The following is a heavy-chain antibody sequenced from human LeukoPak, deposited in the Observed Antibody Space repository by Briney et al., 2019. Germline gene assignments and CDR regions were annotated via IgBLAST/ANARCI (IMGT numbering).Heavy chain of an antibody. J-gene: IGHJ4*02. D-gene: IGHD6-19*01. CDR1: GFTFSNFA. V-gene: IGHV3-30*03. CDR2: ISFDGSNK. CDR3: AGVSESGWYYFDY. Sequence: GGSLRLSCAASGFTFSNFAMHWVRQAPGMGLQWVAVISFDGSNKYYADSVKGRFSISRDNSKDTLHLQMSSLRDEDTAVYFCAGVSESGWYYFDYWGQGTLVTVSS.